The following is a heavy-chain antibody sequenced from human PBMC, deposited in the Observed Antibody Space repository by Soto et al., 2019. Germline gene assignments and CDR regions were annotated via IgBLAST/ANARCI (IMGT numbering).Heavy chain of an antibody. CDR3: ARIVEGGISNYYYYMDV. J-gene: IGHJ6*03. CDR1: GGSISSSSYY. Sequence: SETLSLTCTVYGGSISSSSYYWGRLRQPPGKRLEWIGSIYYSGSTYYNPSLKSRVTISVDTSKNQFSLKPSSVTAADTAVYYCARIVEGGISNYYYYMDVWGKGTTVTVSS. CDR2: IYYSGST. V-gene: IGHV4-39*01. D-gene: IGHD2-15*01.